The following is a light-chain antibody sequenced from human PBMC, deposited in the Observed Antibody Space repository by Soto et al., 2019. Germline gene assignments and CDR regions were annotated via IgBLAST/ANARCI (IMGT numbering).Light chain of an antibody. J-gene: IGKJ3*01. CDR2: AVS. V-gene: IGKV1-9*01. CDR1: QAIPSY. Sequence: DIQLTQSPSFLSASVGDSVTITCRASQAIPSYIAWYQQKPGKAPKLLIYAVSTLQSGVPSRFSGLEFGTKSTLPISALRPKDLALYSGQRPNIYPLSPSGPGTKWMSN. CDR3: QRPNIYPLSP.